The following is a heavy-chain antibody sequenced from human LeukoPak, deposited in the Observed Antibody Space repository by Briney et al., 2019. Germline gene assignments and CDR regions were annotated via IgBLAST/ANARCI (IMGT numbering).Heavy chain of an antibody. D-gene: IGHD5-12*01. Sequence: ASVKVSCKASGYTITDYYLHWVRQAPGQGLEWMGIINPSGGSTSYAQKFQGRVTMTRDTSTSTVYMELSSLRSEDTAVYYCARDGVATISAYWGQGTLVTVSS. CDR2: INPSGGST. J-gene: IGHJ4*02. CDR1: GYTITDYY. CDR3: ARDGVATISAY. V-gene: IGHV1-46*01.